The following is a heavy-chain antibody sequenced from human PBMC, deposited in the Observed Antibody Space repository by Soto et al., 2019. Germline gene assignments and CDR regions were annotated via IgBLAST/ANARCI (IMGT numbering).Heavy chain of an antibody. D-gene: IGHD3-3*01. CDR2: IKSKTDGGTT. CDR1: GFTFSNAW. V-gene: IGHV3-15*01. Sequence: GGSLRLSCAASGFTFSNAWMSWVRQAPGKGLEWVGRIKSKTDGGTTDYAAPVKGRFTISRDDSKNTLYLQMNSLKTEDTAVYYSTTDPADFWSGSHAFDIWGQGTMVTVSS. J-gene: IGHJ3*02. CDR3: TTDPADFWSGSHAFDI.